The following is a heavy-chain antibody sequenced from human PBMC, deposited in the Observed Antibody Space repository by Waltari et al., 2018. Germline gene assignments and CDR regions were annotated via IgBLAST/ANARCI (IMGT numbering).Heavy chain of an antibody. CDR2: IAYDGSNK. Sequence: QVQLVESGGGVVQPGRSLRLSCEASGFPFSSYAMHWVRQAPGKGLEWVAVIAYDGSNKYYADSVKGRFTISRDNSKNTLYLQMNSLRAEDTAVYYCARDSFYYFDYWGQGTLVTVSS. V-gene: IGHV3-30-3*01. J-gene: IGHJ4*02. CDR1: GFPFSSYA. CDR3: ARDSFYYFDY.